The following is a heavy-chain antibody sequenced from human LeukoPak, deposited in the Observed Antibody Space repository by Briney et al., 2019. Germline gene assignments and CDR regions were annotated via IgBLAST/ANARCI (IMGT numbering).Heavy chain of an antibody. CDR3: ARDSRAIFGVVSNSGWFDP. V-gene: IGHV3-7*01. Sequence: GGSLRLSCAASGFTFSSYWMSWVRQASGKGLEWVANIKQDGSEKYYVDSVKGRFTISRDNAKNSLYLQMNSLRAEDTAVYDCARDSRAIFGVVSNSGWFDPWGQGTLVTVSS. J-gene: IGHJ5*02. D-gene: IGHD3-3*01. CDR2: IKQDGSEK. CDR1: GFTFSSYW.